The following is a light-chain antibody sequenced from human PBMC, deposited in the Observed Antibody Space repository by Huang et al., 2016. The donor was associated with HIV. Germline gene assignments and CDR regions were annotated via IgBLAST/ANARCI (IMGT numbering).Light chain of an antibody. CDR2: DAS. CDR3: QQRGNWQLT. CDR1: QGLANY. V-gene: IGKV3-11*01. J-gene: IGKJ4*01. Sequence: EIVLTQSPATLSLSPGERATLSCRDRQGLANYLAWYQQKPGQAPRLLMYDASNRSTGIPARFSGSGSGTDLTLTISSLEPEDFAVYYCQQRGNWQLTFGGGTKVEIK.